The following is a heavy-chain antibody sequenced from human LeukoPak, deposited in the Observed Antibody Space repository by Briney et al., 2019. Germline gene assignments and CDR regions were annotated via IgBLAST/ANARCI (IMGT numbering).Heavy chain of an antibody. CDR1: GGTFSSYG. V-gene: IGHV1-69*06. CDR2: IIPIFGTA. Sequence: SVKASCKASGGTFSSYGISWVRQAPGQGLEWMGGIIPIFGTANYAQKFQGRVTITADKSTSTAYMELSSLRSEDTAVYYCAKTPVGMVTLDYWGQGTLVTVSS. CDR3: AKTPVGMVTLDY. J-gene: IGHJ4*02. D-gene: IGHD5-24*01.